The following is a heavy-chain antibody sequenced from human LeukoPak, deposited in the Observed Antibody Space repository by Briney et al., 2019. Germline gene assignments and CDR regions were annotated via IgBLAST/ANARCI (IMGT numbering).Heavy chain of an antibody. CDR2: IRYDGSNK. CDR3: AKDQGEHYDSSGYPLDY. CDR1: GFTFSSYG. V-gene: IGHV3-30*02. Sequence: PGGSLRLSCAASGFTFSSYGMHWVRQAPGKGLEWVAFIRYDGSNKYYADPVKGRFTISRDNSKNTLYLQMNSLRAEDTAVYYCAKDQGEHYDSSGYPLDYWGQGTLVTVSS. D-gene: IGHD3-22*01. J-gene: IGHJ4*02.